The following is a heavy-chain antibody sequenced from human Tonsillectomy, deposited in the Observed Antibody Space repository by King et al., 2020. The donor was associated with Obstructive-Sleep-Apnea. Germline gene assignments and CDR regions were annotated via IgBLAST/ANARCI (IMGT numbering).Heavy chain of an antibody. V-gene: IGHV3-30*18. CDR3: AKGPSMVRGVIGSFDY. CDR1: GFTFSSYG. CDR2: ISYDGINK. J-gene: IGHJ4*02. D-gene: IGHD3-10*01. Sequence: VQLVESGGGVVQPGRSLRLSCAASGFTFSSYGMHWVRQAPGKGLEWVAVISYDGINKYYADSVKGRFTISRDNSKNTLYLQMNSLGTEDTAVYYCAKGPSMVRGVIGSFDYWGQGTLVTVSS.